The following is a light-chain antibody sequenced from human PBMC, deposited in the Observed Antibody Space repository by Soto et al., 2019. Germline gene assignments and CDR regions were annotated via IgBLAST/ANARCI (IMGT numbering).Light chain of an antibody. CDR2: DVS. J-gene: IGKJ4*01. Sequence: AIQMTQSPSSLSASAGDSVTISCRASQAISSALAWYQQKPGKPPKLLIDDVSTLEGGVPSRFSDSGSGTDFTLSISSLQPEDFATYYCQQFQSYPLTFGGGT. CDR3: QQFQSYPLT. CDR1: QAISSA. V-gene: IGKV1-13*02.